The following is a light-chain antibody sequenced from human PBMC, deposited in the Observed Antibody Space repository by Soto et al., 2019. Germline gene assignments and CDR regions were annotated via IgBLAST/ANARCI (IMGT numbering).Light chain of an antibody. J-gene: IGKJ5*01. Sequence: DIRMTQSPSTLSESLGDPVTVXXRVSQSIGRWLAWYQQKPGKAPKLXIFDASTLENGVPARFSATVSGTEFSLTITSLQPEDFATYYCQQLFDSPITFGQGTRLEIK. V-gene: IGKV1-5*01. CDR3: QQLFDSPIT. CDR1: QSIGRW. CDR2: DAS.